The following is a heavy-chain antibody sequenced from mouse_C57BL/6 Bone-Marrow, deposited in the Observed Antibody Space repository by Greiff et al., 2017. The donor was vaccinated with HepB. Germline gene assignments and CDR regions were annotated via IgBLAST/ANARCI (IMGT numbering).Heavy chain of an antibody. CDR2: IYPRSGNP. J-gene: IGHJ2*01. V-gene: IGHV1-81*01. D-gene: IGHD2-2*01. CDR1: GYTFTSYG. Sequence: QVQLQQSGAELARPGASVKLSCTASGYTFTSYGISWVKQRTGPGLEWIGEIYPRSGNPYYNETFKGKATLTADKYTSTAYMELRSLTSEDSAVYFCASTMVTTDYWGQGTTLTVSS. CDR3: ASTMVTTDY.